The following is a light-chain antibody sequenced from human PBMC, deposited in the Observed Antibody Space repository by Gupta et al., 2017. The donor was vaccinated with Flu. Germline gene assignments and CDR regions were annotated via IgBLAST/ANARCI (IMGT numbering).Light chain of an antibody. CDR2: GAS. CDR1: QSVSSN. V-gene: IGKV3-15*01. Sequence: EIVMTQSPATLSVSPGERATLSCRASQSVSSNLAWYQQKPGQAPRLLIYGASTRATGIPARFSGSGSGTEFTLTISSRQSEDFAVYYCQQYNNWPPLTFGGGTXVEIK. CDR3: QQYNNWPPLT. J-gene: IGKJ4*01.